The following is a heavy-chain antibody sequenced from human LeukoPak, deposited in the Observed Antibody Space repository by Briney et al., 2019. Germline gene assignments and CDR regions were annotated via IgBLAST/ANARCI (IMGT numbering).Heavy chain of an antibody. CDR3: ATVAPMITFGGVIVIGWFDP. CDR2: FDPEDGET. V-gene: IGHV1-24*01. CDR1: GYTLTELS. Sequence: APVKVSRKVSGYTLTELSMHWVRQAPAKGLEWMGGFDPEDGETIYAQKFQGRVTMTEDTSTDTAYMELSSLRSEDTAVYYCATVAPMITFGGVIVIGWFDPWGQGTLVTVSS. J-gene: IGHJ5*02. D-gene: IGHD3-16*02.